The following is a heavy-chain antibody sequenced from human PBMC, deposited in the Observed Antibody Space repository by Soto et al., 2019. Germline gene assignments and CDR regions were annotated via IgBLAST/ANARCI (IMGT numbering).Heavy chain of an antibody. CDR1: GGTFSSYA. CDR3: ARPAFSLESSAADYYYYYYGMDV. Sequence: ASVKVSCKASGGTFSSYAISWVRQAPGQGLEWMGGIIPIFGTANYAQKFQGRVTITADESTSTAYMELSSRRSEDPAVYYCARPAFSLESSAADYYYYYYGMDVWGQGTTVTVSS. J-gene: IGHJ6*02. D-gene: IGHD1-1*01. V-gene: IGHV1-69*13. CDR2: IIPIFGTA.